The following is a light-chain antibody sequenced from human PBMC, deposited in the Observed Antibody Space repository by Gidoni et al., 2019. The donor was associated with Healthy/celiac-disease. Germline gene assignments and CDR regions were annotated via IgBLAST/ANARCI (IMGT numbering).Light chain of an antibody. J-gene: IGKJ3*01. Sequence: IQMTQSPSSLSASVGDRVTITCRASQNISTYLNWYQQKPGKAPKLLIYAASSLQSGVPSRFSGSGSGTDFTLTVSSLQPEDFATYYCQQSYSTPRITFGPGTKVDIK. CDR3: QQSYSTPRIT. CDR2: AAS. V-gene: IGKV1-39*01. CDR1: QNISTY.